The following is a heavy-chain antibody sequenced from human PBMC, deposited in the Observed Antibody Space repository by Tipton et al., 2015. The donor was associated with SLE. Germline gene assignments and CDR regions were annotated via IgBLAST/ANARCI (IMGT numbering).Heavy chain of an antibody. CDR3: ARLGIVATIYYYYYYYGMDV. CDR2: IYTSGST. D-gene: IGHD5-12*01. CDR1: GGSISSYY. J-gene: IGHJ6*02. Sequence: TLSLTCTVSGGSISSYYWSWIRQPPGKGLEWLGYIYTSGSTNYNPSLKSRVTISVDTSKNQFSLKLSSVTAADTAVYYCARLGIVATIYYYYYYYGMDVWGQGTTVTVSS. V-gene: IGHV4-4*08.